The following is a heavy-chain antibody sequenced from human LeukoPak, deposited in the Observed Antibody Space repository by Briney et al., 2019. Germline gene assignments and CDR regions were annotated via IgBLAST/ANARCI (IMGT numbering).Heavy chain of an antibody. CDR1: GGSVSSGIYY. Sequence: SETLSLTCTVSGGSVSSGIYYWSWIRQPPGKGLEWIAYIYSSGTTNYNPALKSRVTISVDTSKNQFSLKLTSVTAADTALYYCARATSGSWSTLFDYWGQGTLVTVSS. CDR3: ARATSGSWSTLFDY. CDR2: IYSSGTT. V-gene: IGHV4-61*01. D-gene: IGHD6-13*01. J-gene: IGHJ4*02.